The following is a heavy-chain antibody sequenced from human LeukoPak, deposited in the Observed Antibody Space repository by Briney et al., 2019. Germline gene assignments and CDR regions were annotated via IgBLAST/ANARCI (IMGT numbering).Heavy chain of an antibody. CDR1: GFTFSSYA. CDR3: ARGRSGSYGFFDY. CDR2: ISGSRSYT. Sequence: PGGSLRLSCAASGFTFSSYAMSWVRQAPGKGLEWVSAISGSRSYTYYADSVKGRFTISRDNAKNTVYLQMNSLRAEDTAVYYCARGRSGSYGFFDYWSLGNLVTVSS. J-gene: IGHJ4*02. V-gene: IGHV3-23*01. D-gene: IGHD3-10*01.